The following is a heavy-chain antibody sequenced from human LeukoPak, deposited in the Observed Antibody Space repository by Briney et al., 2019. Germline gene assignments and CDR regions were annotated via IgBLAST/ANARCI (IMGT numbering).Heavy chain of an antibody. CDR1: GFTFSSYS. D-gene: IGHD4-23*01. V-gene: IGHV3-48*02. CDR2: ISSSSGTI. J-gene: IGHJ5*02. CDR3: VRDRAGGNSVWFDP. Sequence: GGSLRLSCAASGFTFSSYSMDWVRQAPGKGLEWISFISSSSGTIYYADSVKGRFTISRDNAKNSLYLQMNSLRDEDTAVCYCVRDRAGGNSVWFDPWGQGTLVTVSS.